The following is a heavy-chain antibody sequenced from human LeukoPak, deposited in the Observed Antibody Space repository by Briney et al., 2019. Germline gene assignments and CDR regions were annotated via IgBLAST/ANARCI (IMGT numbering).Heavy chain of an antibody. J-gene: IGHJ4*02. D-gene: IGHD3-10*01. V-gene: IGHV5-51*01. CDR1: GYSFTSYW. CDR3: ARYYYGSGSSNYFDY. Sequence: GESLKISCKGSGYSFTSYWIGWVRQMPGKGLGWMGIIYPGDSDTRYSPSFQGQVTISADKSISTAYLQWSSLKASDTAMYYCARYYYGSGSSNYFDYWGQGTLVTVSS. CDR2: IYPGDSDT.